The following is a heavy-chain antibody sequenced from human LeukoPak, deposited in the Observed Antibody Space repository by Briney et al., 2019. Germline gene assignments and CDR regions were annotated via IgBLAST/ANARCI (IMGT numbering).Heavy chain of an antibody. Sequence: ASVKVSCKASGYTFTSYYMHWVRQAPGQGLEWMGIINPSGGSTSYAQKFQGRVTMTRDTSTSTVYMELSSLRSEDTAVYYCARDAGSYYDSSGFFDPWGQGTLVTVSS. CDR1: GYTFTSYY. CDR3: ARDAGSYYDSSGFFDP. V-gene: IGHV1-46*01. D-gene: IGHD3-22*01. J-gene: IGHJ5*02. CDR2: INPSGGST.